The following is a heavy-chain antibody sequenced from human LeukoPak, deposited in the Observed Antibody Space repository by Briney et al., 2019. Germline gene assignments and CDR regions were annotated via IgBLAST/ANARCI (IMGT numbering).Heavy chain of an antibody. D-gene: IGHD3-10*01. Sequence: ASVKVSCKASGYTFTGYYMHWVRQAPGQGLEWMGWINPNSGGTNYAQKFQGWVTMTRDTSTSTAYMELRSLRSDDTAVYYCARGSLMVRVRSFDYWGQGTLVTVSS. CDR3: ARGSLMVRVRSFDY. V-gene: IGHV1-2*04. J-gene: IGHJ4*02. CDR2: INPNSGGT. CDR1: GYTFTGYY.